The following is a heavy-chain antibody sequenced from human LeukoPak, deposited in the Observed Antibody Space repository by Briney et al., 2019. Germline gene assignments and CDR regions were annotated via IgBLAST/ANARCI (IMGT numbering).Heavy chain of an antibody. D-gene: IGHD3-22*01. CDR1: GFTFSSYG. Sequence: PGGSLRLSCAASGFTFSSYGMHWVRQAPGKGLEWVAVISYDGSNKYYADSVKGRFTISRDNSENTLYLQMNSLRAEDTAVYYCADALNYYDSSGYLPGENYWGQGTLVTVSS. CDR2: ISYDGSNK. CDR3: ADALNYYDSSGYLPGENY. J-gene: IGHJ4*02. V-gene: IGHV3-30*03.